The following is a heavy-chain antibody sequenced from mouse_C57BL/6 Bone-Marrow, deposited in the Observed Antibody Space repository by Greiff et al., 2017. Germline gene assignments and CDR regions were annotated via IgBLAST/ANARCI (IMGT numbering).Heavy chain of an antibody. CDR2: ISNLAYSI. CDR3: ARLRRGNFDY. J-gene: IGHJ2*01. Sequence: EVQGVESGGGLVQPGWSLKLSCAASGFTFSDYGMAWVRQAPRKGPEWVAFISNLAYSIYYADTVTGRFTISRENAKNTLYLEMSSLRSEDTAMYYCARLRRGNFDYWGQGTTLTVSS. CDR1: GFTFSDYG. V-gene: IGHV5-15*01.